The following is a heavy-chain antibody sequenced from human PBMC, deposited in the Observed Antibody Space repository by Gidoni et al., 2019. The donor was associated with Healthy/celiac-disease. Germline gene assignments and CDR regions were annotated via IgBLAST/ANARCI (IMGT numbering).Heavy chain of an antibody. Sequence: VQLVESGGGLVQPGGSLILSCAASGFTFSRYEMNWVRQAPGKGLEWVSYISSSGSTIYYADSVNGRFTISRDNAKNSLYLQMNSLRAEDTAVYYCARDSSPITIFGVADVWGKGTTVTVSS. J-gene: IGHJ6*04. CDR2: ISSSGSTI. CDR1: GFTFSRYE. CDR3: ARDSSPITIFGVADV. D-gene: IGHD3-3*01. V-gene: IGHV3-48*03.